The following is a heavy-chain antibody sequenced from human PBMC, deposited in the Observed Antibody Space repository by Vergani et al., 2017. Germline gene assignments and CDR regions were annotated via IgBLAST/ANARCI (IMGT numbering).Heavy chain of an antibody. Sequence: QVQLQESGPGLVKFSETLYFTCSVSFDSIRNLYCNWIRQPLGKGLEWIGSIHYSENTNYNPSLKTRVTISVDTSKNQFSLTLTSVTAADTAVYYCASDTHSGQRADRWGQGILVT. CDR2: IHYSENT. V-gene: IGHV4-59*11. D-gene: IGHD6-19*01. CDR3: ASDTHSGQRADR. J-gene: IGHJ5*02. CDR1: FDSIRNLY.